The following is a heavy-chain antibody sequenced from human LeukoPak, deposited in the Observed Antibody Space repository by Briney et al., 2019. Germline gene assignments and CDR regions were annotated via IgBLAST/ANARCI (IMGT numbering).Heavy chain of an antibody. Sequence: SETLSLTCAVYGGSFSGYYWSWVRQAPGRGLEWIAEINHSGSPNYNPSLKSRVTMSIDTSKNQFSLKLSSVTAADTAVYYCARVIVVLGGYFDYWGQGTLVTVSS. V-gene: IGHV4-34*01. D-gene: IGHD2-8*02. J-gene: IGHJ4*02. CDR1: GGSFSGYY. CDR3: ARVIVVLGGYFDY. CDR2: INHSGSP.